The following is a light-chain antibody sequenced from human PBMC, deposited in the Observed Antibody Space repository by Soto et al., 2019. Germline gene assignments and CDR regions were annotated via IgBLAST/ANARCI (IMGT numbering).Light chain of an antibody. V-gene: IGKV3-20*01. J-gene: IGKJ4*01. CDR3: QQYGSSLFT. Sequence: EIVLTQSPGTLSLSPGERATLSCRASQSVSSSYLAWYQQKPGQAPRLLIYGASSRATGIPDRFSGSGSGIDFTRTISRLEPEDFAVYYCQQYGSSLFTFGGGTKVEIK. CDR1: QSVSSSY. CDR2: GAS.